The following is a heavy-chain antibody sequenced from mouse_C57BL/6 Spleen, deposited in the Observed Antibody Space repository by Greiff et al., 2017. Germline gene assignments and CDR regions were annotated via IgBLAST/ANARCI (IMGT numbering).Heavy chain of an antibody. V-gene: IGHV1-55*01. D-gene: IGHD4-1*01. J-gene: IGHJ3*01. CDR2: INPGSGST. CDR3: ARGPGTGAY. CDR1: GYTFTSYW. Sequence: VQLQQSGAELVKPGASVKMSCKASGYTFTSYWITWVKQRPGQGLEWIGEINPGSGSTNYNEKFKSKVTLTVDTSSSTAYMQLSSLTSEDSAVYYCARGPGTGAYWGQGTLVTVSA.